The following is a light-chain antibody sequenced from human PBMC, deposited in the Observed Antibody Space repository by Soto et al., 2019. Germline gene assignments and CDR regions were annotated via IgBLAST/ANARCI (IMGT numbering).Light chain of an antibody. CDR3: QQYNNWPPFT. Sequence: EIVMTQSPATLSVSPGERATLSCRASQSVNSNLDWYQQKPGQAPRLLIYGASTRDTGIPARFSGSGSGTEFTLTISSLQSEDFAVYYCQQYNNWPPFTFGPGTKVDIK. V-gene: IGKV3-15*01. J-gene: IGKJ3*01. CDR2: GAS. CDR1: QSVNSN.